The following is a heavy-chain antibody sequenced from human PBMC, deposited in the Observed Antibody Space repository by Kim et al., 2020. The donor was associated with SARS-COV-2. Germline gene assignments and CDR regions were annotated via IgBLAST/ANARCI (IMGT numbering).Heavy chain of an antibody. CDR2: IKEDGTEK. D-gene: IGHD1-20*01. CDR1: GFTFSIYW. CDR3: ARGRLGIDY. Sequence: GGSLRLSCVASGFTFSIYWMTWVRQAPGKGLEWVANIKEDGTEKNYVDSVRGRFTISRDNAKNTVYLQLNSRRAEDPAVYYCARGRLGIDYWGQGTLVTVSS. J-gene: IGHJ4*02. V-gene: IGHV3-7*03.